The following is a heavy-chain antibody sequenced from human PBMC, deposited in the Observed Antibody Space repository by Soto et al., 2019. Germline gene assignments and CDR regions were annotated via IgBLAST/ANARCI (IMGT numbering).Heavy chain of an antibody. CDR2: IPNTENKK. J-gene: IGHJ3*02. CDR3: ARTAGGRVRGALDI. Sequence: PGGSLRLSCVASGFSFSSYGMHWVRQAPGKGLEWVAVIPNTENKKYYADSVKGRFTIFRDNSQNTLFLQMDSLMSEDTGVYYCARTAGGRVRGALDIWGQGTMVTVSS. V-gene: IGHV3-30-3*01. CDR1: GFSFSSYG. D-gene: IGHD6-13*01.